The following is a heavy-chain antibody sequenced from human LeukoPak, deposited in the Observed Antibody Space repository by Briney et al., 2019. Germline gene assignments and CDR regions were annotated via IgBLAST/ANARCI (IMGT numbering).Heavy chain of an antibody. D-gene: IGHD2-15*01. CDR3: AREGNGYCSGGSCGNWFDP. CDR2: IDPSDSYT. Sequence: GKSLRISCKGSGYSFTSYWISWVRQMPGKGPEWMGRIDPSDSYTNYSPSFQGHVTISADKSISTAYLQWSSLKASDTAMYYCAREGNGYCSGGSCGNWFDPWGQGTLVTVSS. J-gene: IGHJ5*02. V-gene: IGHV5-10-1*01. CDR1: GYSFTSYW.